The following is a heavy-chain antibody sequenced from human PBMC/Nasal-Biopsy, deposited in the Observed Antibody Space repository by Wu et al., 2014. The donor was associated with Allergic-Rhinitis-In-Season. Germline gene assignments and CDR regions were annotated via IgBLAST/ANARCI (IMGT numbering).Heavy chain of an antibody. CDR1: GFTFSTSA. CDR2: FRSNVDGT. CDR3: AKGREGNSLFHY. D-gene: IGHD5-24*01. V-gene: IGHV3-23*01. Sequence: LRLSCAASGFTFSTSAMTWVRQAPGKGLEWVSGFRSNVDGTYYADSVKGRFTISRDNSKNTLYLQMNSLRAEDTAIYFCAKGREGNSLFHYWGQEPWSPSPQ. J-gene: IGHJ4*01.